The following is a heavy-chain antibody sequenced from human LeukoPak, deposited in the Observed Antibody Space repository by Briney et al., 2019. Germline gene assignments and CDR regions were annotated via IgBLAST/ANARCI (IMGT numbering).Heavy chain of an antibody. V-gene: IGHV3-30*18. CDR3: AKSRWLVAGRGQTSDY. J-gene: IGHJ4*02. Sequence: PGGSLRLSCAASGFTFSSYGMHWVRQAPGKGLEWVAVISYDASNTYYTDSVKGRFTISRDNSKNTLYLQMNSLRAEDTAVYYCAKSRWLVAGRGQTSDYWGQGTLVTVSS. D-gene: IGHD6-19*01. CDR2: ISYDASNT. CDR1: GFTFSSYG.